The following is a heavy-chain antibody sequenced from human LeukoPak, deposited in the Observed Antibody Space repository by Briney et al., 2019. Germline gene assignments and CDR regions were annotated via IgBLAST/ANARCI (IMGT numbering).Heavy chain of an antibody. CDR1: GFTFNDYY. Sequence: GGSLRLSCAASGFTFNDYYMSWIRQAPGKGLEWLSYINIGGTNTHYADSVKGRFTISRENAKKSLYLEMNNLRAEDTAVYYCATDGAGFDTWGHGVLVTVFS. CDR3: ATDGAGFDT. V-gene: IGHV3-11*01. CDR2: INIGGTNT. J-gene: IGHJ5*01.